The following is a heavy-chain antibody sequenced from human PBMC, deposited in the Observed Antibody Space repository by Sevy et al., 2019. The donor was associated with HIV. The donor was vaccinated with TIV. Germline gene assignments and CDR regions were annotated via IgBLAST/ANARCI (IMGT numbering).Heavy chain of an antibody. J-gene: IGHJ4*02. CDR1: GFTFSSYA. Sequence: GGSLRLSCAASGFTFSSYAMSWVRQAPGKGLEWVSAISGSGGSTYYAYSVKGRFTISRDNSKNTLYLQMNSLRAEDTAVYYCANENYDILTGYYRGSFDYWGQGTLVTVSS. CDR2: ISGSGGST. V-gene: IGHV3-23*01. CDR3: ANENYDILTGYYRGSFDY. D-gene: IGHD3-9*01.